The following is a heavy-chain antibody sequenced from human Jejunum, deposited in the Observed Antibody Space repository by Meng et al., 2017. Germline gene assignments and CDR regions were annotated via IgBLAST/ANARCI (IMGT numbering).Heavy chain of an antibody. J-gene: IGHJ4*02. D-gene: IGHD1-26*01. CDR1: GGSISTSDW. CDR3: AREWSGSYRHLDY. CDR2: IHHSGST. Sequence: QVQRQGSGPGLLKPSVTRSLTCAVFGGSISTSDWWSWVRQPPGKGLEWIGEIHHSGSTNYNPSLKSRVTISVDKSKNQFSLKLNSVTAADTAVYYCAREWSGSYRHLDYWGQGTLVTVSS. V-gene: IGHV4-4*02.